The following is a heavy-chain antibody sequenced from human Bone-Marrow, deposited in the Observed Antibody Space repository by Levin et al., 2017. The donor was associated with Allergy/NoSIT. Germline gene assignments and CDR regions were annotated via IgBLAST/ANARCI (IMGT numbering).Heavy chain of an antibody. Sequence: KVSCKGSGYSFTSYWIGWVRQMPGKGLEWMGIIYPGDSDTRYSPSFQGQVTISADKSISTAYLQWSSLKASDTAMYYCARSKYYYGSGSYYGYWGQGTLVTVSS. CDR3: ARSKYYYGSGSYYGY. CDR1: GYSFTSYW. CDR2: IYPGDSDT. V-gene: IGHV5-51*01. J-gene: IGHJ4*02. D-gene: IGHD3-10*01.